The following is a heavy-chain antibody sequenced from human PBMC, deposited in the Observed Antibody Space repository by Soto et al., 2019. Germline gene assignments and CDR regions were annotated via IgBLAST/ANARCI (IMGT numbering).Heavy chain of an antibody. CDR1: GYSFTDYH. D-gene: IGHD6-13*01. Sequence: SVKVSSKASGYSFTDYHRHWVRQAPGQGLEWLGRINPKSGGTSTAQKFQGWVTMTTDTSISTASMELTRLRSDDTAVYYCARVNSSPHFDYWGQGTLVTVSS. V-gene: IGHV1-2*04. CDR3: ARVNSSPHFDY. CDR2: INPKSGGT. J-gene: IGHJ4*02.